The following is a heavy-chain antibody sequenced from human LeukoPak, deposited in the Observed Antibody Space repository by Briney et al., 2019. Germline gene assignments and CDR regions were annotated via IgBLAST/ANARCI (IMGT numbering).Heavy chain of an antibody. J-gene: IGHJ4*02. V-gene: IGHV4-39*01. CDR2: IYYSGST. D-gene: IGHD1-26*01. CDR1: GGSISSSSYY. Sequence: KPSETLSLTCTVSGGSISSSSYYWGWIRQPPGKGLEWIGSIYYSGSTYYNPSLKSRVTISVDTSKNQFSLKLSSVTAADTAMYYCARYSGSYLYYFDYWGRGTLVTVSS. CDR3: ARYSGSYLYYFDY.